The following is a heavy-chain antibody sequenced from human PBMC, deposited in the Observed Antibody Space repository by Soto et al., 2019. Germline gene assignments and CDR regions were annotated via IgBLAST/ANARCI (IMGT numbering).Heavy chain of an antibody. CDR3: ASGTVEMATYDY. J-gene: IGHJ4*02. V-gene: IGHV1-69*06. CDR2: IIPIFGTA. D-gene: IGHD5-12*01. Sequence: AASVKVSCKASGGTFSSYAISWVRQAPGQGLEWMGGIIPIFGTANYAQKFQGRVTITADKSTSTAYMELSSLRSEDTAVYYCASGTVEMATYDYWGQGTMVTVYS. CDR1: GGTFSSYA.